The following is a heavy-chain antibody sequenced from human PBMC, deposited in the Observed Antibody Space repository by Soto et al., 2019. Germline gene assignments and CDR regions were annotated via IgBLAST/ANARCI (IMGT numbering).Heavy chain of an antibody. CDR2: ISHDGEYT. D-gene: IGHD1-1*01. J-gene: IGHJ4*02. Sequence: QVQLVESGGGAVQPGRSLRLSCATSGFRFRDRGMHWIRQARDKRLEWVVSISHDGEYTYYEDPVKGRFTVSRDNSKNTLTLQMDSLKTTDTALYHCVRGTTTTGNSIHFDQWGRGAQVTVSP. CDR3: VRGTTTTGNSIHFDQ. V-gene: IGHV3-30*03. CDR1: GFRFRDRG.